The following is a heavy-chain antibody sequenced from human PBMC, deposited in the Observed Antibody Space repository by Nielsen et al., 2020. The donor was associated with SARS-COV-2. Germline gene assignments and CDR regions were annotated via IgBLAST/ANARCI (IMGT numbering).Heavy chain of an antibody. CDR2: INSDGSST. J-gene: IGHJ4*02. V-gene: IGHV3-74*01. CDR1: GFTFSSYW. D-gene: IGHD5-12*01. Sequence: GESLKISCAASGFTFSSYWMHWVRQAPGKGLVWVSRINSDGSSTSYADSVKGRFTISRDSAKNTLYLQMNSLRAEDTAVYYCAREIIVATPAIDYWGQGTLVTVSS. CDR3: AREIIVATPAIDY.